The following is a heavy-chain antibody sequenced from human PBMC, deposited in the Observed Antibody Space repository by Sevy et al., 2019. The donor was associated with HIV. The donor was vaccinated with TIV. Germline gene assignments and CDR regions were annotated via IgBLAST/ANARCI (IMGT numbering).Heavy chain of an antibody. Sequence: GGSLRLSCAASGFTFSNAWMSWVRQAPGKGLEWVGRIKSKTDGGTTDYAAPVKGRFTISRDDSKNTLYLQMNSLKTEDTAVYYCTTVGWLESDYYYYGMDVWGQWTTVTVSS. CDR3: TTVGWLESDYYYYGMDV. V-gene: IGHV3-15*01. J-gene: IGHJ6*02. CDR1: GFTFSNAW. D-gene: IGHD6-19*01. CDR2: IKSKTDGGTT.